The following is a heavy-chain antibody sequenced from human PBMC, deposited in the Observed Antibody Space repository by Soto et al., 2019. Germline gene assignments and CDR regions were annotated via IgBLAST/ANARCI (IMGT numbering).Heavy chain of an antibody. Sequence: QVQLVESGGGVVQPGRSLRLSCAASGFTFSSYGMHWVRQVPGKGLEWVAVIWYDGSNKYYADSVKGRFTISRDNSKNTLYLQMNSLRAEDTAVYYCARTGYYYDSSGYYHFDYWGQGTLVTVSS. V-gene: IGHV3-33*01. J-gene: IGHJ4*02. CDR3: ARTGYYYDSSGYYHFDY. CDR2: IWYDGSNK. CDR1: GFTFSSYG. D-gene: IGHD3-22*01.